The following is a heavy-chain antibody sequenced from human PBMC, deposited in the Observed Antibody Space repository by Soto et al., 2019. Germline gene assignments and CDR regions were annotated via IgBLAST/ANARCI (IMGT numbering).Heavy chain of an antibody. V-gene: IGHV1-2*02. CDR3: ARNMDYYYGPGSGNGHGV. CDR2: INPKFGDT. D-gene: IGHD3-10*01. CDR1: GYTFSAYY. J-gene: IGHJ6*02. Sequence: QVQLVQSGAEVKEPGDSVRVSCEASGYTFSAYYIHWVRQAPGQGLEWMGWINPKFGDTTYAQDFQGRVTMTRDMSISTFYMELSRLTSDDTAIYYCARNMDYYYGPGSGNGHGVWGQGTTVTVFS.